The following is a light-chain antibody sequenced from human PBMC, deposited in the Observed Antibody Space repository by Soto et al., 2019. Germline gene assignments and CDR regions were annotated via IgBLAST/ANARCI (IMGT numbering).Light chain of an antibody. CDR3: QQYGRT. CDR1: ESVSGSY. J-gene: IGKJ1*01. V-gene: IGKV3-20*01. Sequence: EIVMTQSHATLSLSPGERAALSCRASESVSGSYIAWYQQKVGQSPRLLIYGASNRATGIPDRFSGSGSGTDFTLTISRLEPEDFAMYYCQQYGRTFGLGTKVAIK. CDR2: GAS.